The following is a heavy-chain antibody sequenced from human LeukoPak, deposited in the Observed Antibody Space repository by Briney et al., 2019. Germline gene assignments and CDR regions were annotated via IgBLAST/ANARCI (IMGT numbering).Heavy chain of an antibody. Sequence: PSETLSLTCTVSGGSISSYYWSWIRQPPGKGLEWIGYIYYSGSTNYNPSLKSRVTISVDTSKNQFSLKLSSVTAADTAVYYCARSFRRGPEGYRDGYSYTYWYFDLWGRGTLVTVSS. J-gene: IGHJ2*01. V-gene: IGHV4-59*01. CDR1: GGSISSYY. CDR3: ARSFRRGPEGYRDGYSYTYWYFDL. D-gene: IGHD5-24*01. CDR2: IYYSGST.